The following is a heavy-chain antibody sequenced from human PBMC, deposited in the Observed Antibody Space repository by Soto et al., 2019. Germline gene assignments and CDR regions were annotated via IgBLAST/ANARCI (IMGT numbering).Heavy chain of an antibody. D-gene: IGHD6-19*01. J-gene: IGHJ3*02. Sequence: QVQLQESGPGLVKPSQTLSLTCTVSGGSISSGDYYWSWIRQPPGKGLEWIGYIYYRGSTYYNPSLKSRVTISVDTSKHQFSRQLSSVTAADTAVYYCARDRGRSGGGGFDIWGQGTMVPVSS. V-gene: IGHV4-30-4*01. CDR1: GGSISSGDYY. CDR2: IYYRGST. CDR3: ARDRGRSGGGGFDI.